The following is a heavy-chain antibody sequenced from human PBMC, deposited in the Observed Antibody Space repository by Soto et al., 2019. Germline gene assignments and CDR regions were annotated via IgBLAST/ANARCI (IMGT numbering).Heavy chain of an antibody. CDR3: AKGRGFYSDNYFDP. V-gene: IGHV4-4*07. CDR1: LDSISNSY. CDR2: IYSSGNA. D-gene: IGHD3-22*01. J-gene: IGHJ5*02. Sequence: QVQLLESGPGLVKPSETLSLTCSVSLDSISNSYWTWIRQPAGKGLEWIGYIYSSGNANYNPSLKSRVTMSLDTSKTQFSVSLKSVTAADAAIYCCAKGRGFYSDNYFDPWGQGTQVTVSS.